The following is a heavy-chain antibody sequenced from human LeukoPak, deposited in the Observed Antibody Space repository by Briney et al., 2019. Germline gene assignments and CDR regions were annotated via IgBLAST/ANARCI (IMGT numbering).Heavy chain of an antibody. J-gene: IGHJ5*02. CDR1: GGSISSGSYY. V-gene: IGHV4-61*02. D-gene: IGHD6-13*01. Sequence: PSETLSLTCTVSGGSISSGSYYWSWIRQPAGKGLEWIGLIYTSGSTNYNPSLKSRVTISVDTSKNQFSLKLSSVTAADTAVYYCARGRRNSSWYYYNIRWFDPWGQGTLVTVSS. CDR2: IYTSGST. CDR3: ARGRRNSSWYYYNIRWFDP.